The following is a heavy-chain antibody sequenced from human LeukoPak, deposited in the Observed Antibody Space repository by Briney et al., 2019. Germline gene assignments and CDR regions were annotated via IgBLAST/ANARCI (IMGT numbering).Heavy chain of an antibody. D-gene: IGHD2/OR15-2a*01. Sequence: GGSLRLSCAASGFTFNTYSMIWVRQAPGKGLEWVSSISTSSTYIDHADSVKGRFTISRDNAKNSLYLQMNSLRAEDTAVYYCASMSSTRYYFGFWGLGTLVTVSS. CDR2: ISTSSTYI. V-gene: IGHV3-21*01. CDR3: ASMSSTRYYFGF. CDR1: GFTFNTYS. J-gene: IGHJ4*02.